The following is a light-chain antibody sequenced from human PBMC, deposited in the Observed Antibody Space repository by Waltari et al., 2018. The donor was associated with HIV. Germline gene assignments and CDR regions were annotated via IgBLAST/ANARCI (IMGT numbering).Light chain of an antibody. V-gene: IGLV2-11*01. CDR1: SSDVGGYNY. CDR3: CSYAGSYTFI. J-gene: IGLJ2*01. CDR2: DVS. Sequence: QSALTQPRSVSGSPGPYVTISCTGTSSDVGGYNYVSWYQQHPGKAPKLMIYDVSKRPSGVPDRFSGSKSGNTASLTISGLQAEDEADYYCCSYAGSYTFIFGGGTKLTVL.